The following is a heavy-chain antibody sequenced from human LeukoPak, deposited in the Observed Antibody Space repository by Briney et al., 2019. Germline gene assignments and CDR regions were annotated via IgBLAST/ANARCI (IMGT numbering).Heavy chain of an antibody. CDR3: ARDVSGPTTSITTRVPLDY. Sequence: GASVKVSCKASGYTFTSYGISWVRQAPGQGLEWMGWISAYNGNTNYAQKLQGRVTMTTDTSTSTAYMELRSLRSDDTAVYYCARDVSGPTTSITTRVPLDYWGQGTLVTVSS. D-gene: IGHD1-1*01. J-gene: IGHJ4*02. CDR2: ISAYNGNT. V-gene: IGHV1-18*01. CDR1: GYTFTSYG.